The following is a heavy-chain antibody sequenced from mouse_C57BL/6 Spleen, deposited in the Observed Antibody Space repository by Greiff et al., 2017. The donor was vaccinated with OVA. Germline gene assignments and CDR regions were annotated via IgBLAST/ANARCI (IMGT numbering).Heavy chain of an antibody. CDR3: ARSTTVDYFDY. J-gene: IGHJ2*01. V-gene: IGHV1-26*01. CDR2: INPNNGGT. CDR1: GYTFTDYY. Sequence: EVQLQQSGPELVKPGASVKISCKASGYTFTDYYMNWVKQSHGKSLEWLGDINPNNGGTSYNQKFKGKATLTVDKSSSTAYMELRSLTSEDSAVYYCARSTTVDYFDYWGQGTTLTVSS. D-gene: IGHD1-1*01.